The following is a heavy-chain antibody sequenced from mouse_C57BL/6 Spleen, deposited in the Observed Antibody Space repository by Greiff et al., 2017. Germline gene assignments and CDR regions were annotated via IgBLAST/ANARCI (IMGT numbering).Heavy chain of an antibody. J-gene: IGHJ1*03. CDR2: ISYDGSN. D-gene: IGHD2-1*01. V-gene: IGHV3-6*01. CDR3: ARVGNYVYFDV. Sequence: EVKLEESGPGLVKPSQSLSLTCSVTGYSITSGYYWNWIRQFPGNKLEWMGYISYDGSNNYNPSLKNRISITRDTSKNQFFLKLNSVTTEDTATYYCARVGNYVYFDVWGTGTTVTVSS. CDR1: GYSITSGYY.